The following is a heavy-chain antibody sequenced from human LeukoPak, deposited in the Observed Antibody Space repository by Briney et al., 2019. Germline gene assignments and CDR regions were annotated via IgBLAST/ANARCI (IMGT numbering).Heavy chain of an antibody. CDR2: MNPNSGNT. V-gene: IGHV1-8*01. CDR1: GYTFTSYD. CDR3: ARVNMVRGVITYYYYYYYMDV. Sequence: ASVKVSCKASGYTFTSYDINWVRQATGQGLEWMGWMNPNSGNTGYAQKFQGRVTMTRNTSISTAYMELSSLRSEDTAAYYCARVNMVRGVITYYYYYYYMDVWGKGTTVTISS. D-gene: IGHD3-10*01. J-gene: IGHJ6*03.